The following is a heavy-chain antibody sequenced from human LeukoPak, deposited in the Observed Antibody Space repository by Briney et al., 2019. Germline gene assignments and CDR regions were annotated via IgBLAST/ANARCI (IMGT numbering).Heavy chain of an antibody. J-gene: IGHJ3*02. CDR3: ARVAGELLYQAFDI. Sequence: KPSETLSLTCTVSGGSISSYYWSWIRQPAGKGLEWIGRIYTSGSTNYNPSLKSPVTMSVDTSKNQFSLKLSSVTAADTAVYYCARVAGELLYQAFDIWGQGTMVTVSS. CDR2: IYTSGST. V-gene: IGHV4-4*07. CDR1: GGSISSYY. D-gene: IGHD3-10*01.